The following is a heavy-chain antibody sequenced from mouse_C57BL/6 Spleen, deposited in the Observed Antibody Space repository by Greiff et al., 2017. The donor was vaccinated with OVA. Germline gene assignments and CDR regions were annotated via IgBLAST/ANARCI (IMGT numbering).Heavy chain of an antibody. CDR3: ARYTLTTVVHYAMDY. J-gene: IGHJ4*01. V-gene: IGHV7-3*01. D-gene: IGHD1-1*01. CDR1: GFTFTDYY. CDR2: IRNKANGYTT. Sequence: EVQGVESGGGLVQPGGSLSLSCAASGFTFTDYYMSWVRQPPGKALEWLGFIRNKANGYTTEYSASVKGRFTISRDNSQSILYLQMNALRAEDSATYYCARYTLTTVVHYAMDYWGQGTSVTVSS.